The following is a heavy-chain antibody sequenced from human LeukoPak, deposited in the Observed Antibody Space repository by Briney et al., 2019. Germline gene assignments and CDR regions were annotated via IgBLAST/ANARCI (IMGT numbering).Heavy chain of an antibody. Sequence: TSETLSLTCTVSGGSISSYYWSWIRQPPGKGLEWIGYIYYSGSTNYNPSLKSRVTISVDTSKNQFSLKLSSVTAADTAVYYCARNKPAYYDFWSGYYIGWFDPWGQGTLVTVSS. D-gene: IGHD3-3*01. J-gene: IGHJ5*02. CDR3: ARNKPAYYDFWSGYYIGWFDP. CDR1: GGSISSYY. CDR2: IYYSGST. V-gene: IGHV4-59*01.